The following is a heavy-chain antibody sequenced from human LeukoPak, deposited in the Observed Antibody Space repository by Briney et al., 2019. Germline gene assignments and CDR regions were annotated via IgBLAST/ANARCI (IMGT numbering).Heavy chain of an antibody. CDR3: SRPGHFRGVVTVVRGLTARNWFDP. V-gene: IGHV4-4*07. D-gene: IGHD3-10*01. Sequence: SETLSLTCTVSGGSISSYYWSWIRQPAGKGLEWIGRIYTSGSTNYNPSLKSRVTMSVDTSKNQFSLKLSSVTAADTAVYYCSRPGHFRGVVTVVRGLTARNWFDPWGQGTLVTVSS. CDR2: IYTSGST. CDR1: GGSISSYY. J-gene: IGHJ5*02.